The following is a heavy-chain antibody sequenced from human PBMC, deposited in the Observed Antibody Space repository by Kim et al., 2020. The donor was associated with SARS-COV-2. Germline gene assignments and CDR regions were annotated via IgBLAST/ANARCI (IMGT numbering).Heavy chain of an antibody. J-gene: IGHJ6*03. V-gene: IGHV3-11*01. Sequence: DPVKGRITLARDNAKNPLYLQMNSLRAEDTAVYYCARLPVDYYYYMDVWGKGTTVTVSS. CDR3: ARLPVDYYYYMDV.